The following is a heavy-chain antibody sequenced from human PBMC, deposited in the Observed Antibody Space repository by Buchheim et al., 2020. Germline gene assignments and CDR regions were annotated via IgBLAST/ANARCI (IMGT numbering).Heavy chain of an antibody. J-gene: IGHJ4*02. D-gene: IGHD4-17*01. CDR3: ARVDGVSDDYGDFELDY. CDR2: IYYSGST. Sequence: QVQLQESGPGLVKPSQTLSLTCTVSGGSISSGGYYWSWIRQHPGKGLEWIGYIYYSGSTYYNPSLKHRFTISVDKSKNQFPLKLSSVTAADTAVYYCARVDGVSDDYGDFELDYWGQGTL. CDR1: GGSISSGGYY. V-gene: IGHV4-31*03.